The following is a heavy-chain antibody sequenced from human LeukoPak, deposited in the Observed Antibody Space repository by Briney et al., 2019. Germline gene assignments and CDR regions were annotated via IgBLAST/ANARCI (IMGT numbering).Heavy chain of an antibody. Sequence: SVKVSCKASGGTFSSYAISWVRQAPGQGLEWMGRIIPILGIANYAQKFQGRVTITADKSTSTAYMELSSLRSEDTAVYYCARDSIPGYDSSGYMVAFDLWGQGTMVTVSS. CDR1: GGTFSSYA. CDR2: IIPILGIA. V-gene: IGHV1-69*04. D-gene: IGHD3-22*01. CDR3: ARDSIPGYDSSGYMVAFDL. J-gene: IGHJ3*01.